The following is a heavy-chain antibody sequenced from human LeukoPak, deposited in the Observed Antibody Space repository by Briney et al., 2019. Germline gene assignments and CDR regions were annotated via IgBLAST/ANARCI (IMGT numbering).Heavy chain of an antibody. Sequence: ASVKVSCKASGYTFTSYDINWVRQATGQGLEWMGWMNPNSGNTGYAQKFQGGVTMTRNTSISTAYMELSSLRSEDTAVYYCARGLAARPRGNYFDYWGQGTLVTVSS. V-gene: IGHV1-8*01. CDR3: ARGLAARPRGNYFDY. CDR1: GYTFTSYD. J-gene: IGHJ4*02. D-gene: IGHD6-6*01. CDR2: MNPNSGNT.